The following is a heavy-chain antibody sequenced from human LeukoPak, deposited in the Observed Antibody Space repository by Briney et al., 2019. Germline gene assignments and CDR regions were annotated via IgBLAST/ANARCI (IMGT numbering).Heavy chain of an antibody. V-gene: IGHV3-23*01. CDR3: ARVGGGLHSNYPFWFDP. Sequence: GGTLRLSCAASGFTFSSYGMSWVRQAPGKGLEWVSAISGSGGSTYYADSVKGRFTISRDNSKNTLYLQMNSLRAEDTAVYYCARVGGGLHSNYPFWFDPWGQGTLVTVSS. J-gene: IGHJ5*02. D-gene: IGHD4-11*01. CDR1: GFTFSSYG. CDR2: ISGSGGST.